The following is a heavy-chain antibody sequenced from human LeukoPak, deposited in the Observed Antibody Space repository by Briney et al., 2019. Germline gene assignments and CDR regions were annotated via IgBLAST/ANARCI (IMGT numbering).Heavy chain of an antibody. D-gene: IGHD4-17*01. CDR2: IIPIFGTA. CDR3: ASLHYGDYDFPDY. CDR1: GGTFSSYA. V-gene: IGHV1-69*13. J-gene: IGHJ4*02. Sequence: SVKVSCKASGGTFSSYAISWVRQAPGQGLEWMGGIIPIFGTANYAQKFQGRVTITADESTSTAYMELSSLRSEDTAVYCCASLHYGDYDFPDYWGQGTLVTVSS.